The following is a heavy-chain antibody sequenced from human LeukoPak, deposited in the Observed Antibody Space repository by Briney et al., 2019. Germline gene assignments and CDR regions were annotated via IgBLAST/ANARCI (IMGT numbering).Heavy chain of an antibody. CDR3: AKDLGMALDY. D-gene: IGHD5-24*01. Sequence: PGGSLRLSCAASGFTFSNYGMHWVRQAPGKGLEWVAVISYDGSNKYYADSVKGRFTISRDNFKNTLYLQMNSLRAEDTAVYYCAKDLGMALDYWGQGTLVTVSS. CDR1: GFTFSNYG. J-gene: IGHJ4*02. CDR2: ISYDGSNK. V-gene: IGHV3-30*18.